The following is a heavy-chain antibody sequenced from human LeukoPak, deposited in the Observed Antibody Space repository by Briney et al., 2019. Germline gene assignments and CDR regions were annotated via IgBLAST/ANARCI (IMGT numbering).Heavy chain of an antibody. CDR3: ARVHYSGSYPVDY. Sequence: PGRSLRLSCAASGFTFSNYGIHWVRQAPGKGLEWVALISYDGSNQYYADSVKGRFTISRDNSNNTLFLQMNSLRADDTALYYCARVHYSGSYPVDYWGQGTLVTVSS. CDR2: ISYDGSNQ. CDR1: GFTFSNYG. D-gene: IGHD3-10*01. J-gene: IGHJ4*02. V-gene: IGHV3-30-3*01.